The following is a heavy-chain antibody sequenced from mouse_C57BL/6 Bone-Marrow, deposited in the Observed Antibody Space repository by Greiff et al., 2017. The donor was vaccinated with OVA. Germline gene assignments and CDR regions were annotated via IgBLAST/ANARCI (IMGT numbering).Heavy chain of an antibody. CDR3: ARGFYDGYHYYAMDY. CDR2: IYPRDGST. V-gene: IGHV1-78*01. D-gene: IGHD2-3*01. CDR1: GYTFTDHT. Sequence: QVQLQQSDAELVKPGASVKISCKVSGYTFTDHTIHWMKQRPEQGLEWIGYIYPRDGSTKYNEKFKGKATLTADKSSSTAYMQLNSLTSEDSAVYFCARGFYDGYHYYAMDYWGQGTSVTVSS. J-gene: IGHJ4*01.